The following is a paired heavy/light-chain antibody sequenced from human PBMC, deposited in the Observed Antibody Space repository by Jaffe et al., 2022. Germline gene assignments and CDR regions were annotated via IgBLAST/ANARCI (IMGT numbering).Heavy chain of an antibody. CDR1: GGSISSYY. D-gene: IGHD1-26*01. V-gene: IGHV4-59*01. CDR2: IYYSGST. Sequence: QVQLQESGPGLVKPSETLSLTCTVSGGSISSYYWSWIRQPPGKGLEWIGYIYYSGSTNYNPSLKSRVTISVDTSKNQFSLKLSSVTAADTAVYYCARKADMYSGSYQTIGYFDYWGQGTLVTVSS. J-gene: IGHJ4*02. CDR3: ARKADMYSGSYQTIGYFDY.
Light chain of an antibody. CDR2: KDS. V-gene: IGLV3-25*03. CDR1: ALPKQY. Sequence: SYELTQPPSVSVSPGQTARITCSGDALPKQYAYWYQQKPGQAPVLVIYKDSERPSGIPERFSGSSSGTTVTLTISGVQAEDEADYYCQSADSSGTSYVVFGGGTKLTVL. J-gene: IGLJ2*01. CDR3: QSADSSGTSYVV.